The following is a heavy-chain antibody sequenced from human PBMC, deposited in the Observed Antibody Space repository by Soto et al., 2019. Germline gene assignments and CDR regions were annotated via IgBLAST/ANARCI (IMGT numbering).Heavy chain of an antibody. CDR2: MNPSNGNT. D-gene: IGHD1-26*01. Sequence: ASVKVSCKAFGYTFTTYSMHWVRQATGQGLEWMGWMNPSNGNTGYAQKFQGRVTMTRDTSISAAYMELSSLTSADTAVYYCARFVRHQLPTIDYWGQGALVTVSS. J-gene: IGHJ4*02. CDR1: GYTFTTYS. CDR3: ARFVRHQLPTIDY. V-gene: IGHV1-8*02.